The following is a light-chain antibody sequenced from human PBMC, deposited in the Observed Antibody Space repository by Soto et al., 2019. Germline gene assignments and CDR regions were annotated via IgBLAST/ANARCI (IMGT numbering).Light chain of an antibody. CDR1: QSVSSN. V-gene: IGKV3-11*01. CDR2: DAS. J-gene: IGKJ4*01. CDR3: QQRSNWPLT. Sequence: EIVLTHSPATLSLSPGERATLSSSASQSVSSNFAWYQQKPGQPPRLLIYDASTRATGIPARFSGSGSGTDFTLPISSLEPEDFAVYYCQQRSNWPLTFGGGTKVDIK.